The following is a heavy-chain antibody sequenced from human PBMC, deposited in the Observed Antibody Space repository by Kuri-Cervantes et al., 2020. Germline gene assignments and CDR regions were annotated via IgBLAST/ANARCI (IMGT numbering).Heavy chain of an antibody. CDR2: IYTSGST. CDR1: GGSISSYY. D-gene: IGHD3-22*01. Sequence: GSLRLSCTVSGGSISSYYWSWIRQPAGKGLEWIGRIYTSGSTNYNPSLKSRVTMSVDTSKNQFSLKLSSVTAADTAVYYCARDYYDSSGTLDYWGQGTLVTVSS. J-gene: IGHJ4*02. V-gene: IGHV4-4*07. CDR3: ARDYYDSSGTLDY.